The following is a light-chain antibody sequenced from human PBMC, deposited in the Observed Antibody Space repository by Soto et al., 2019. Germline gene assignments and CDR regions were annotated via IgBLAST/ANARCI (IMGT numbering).Light chain of an antibody. Sequence: QSVLTQPASVSGSPGQSITISCTGTSGDVGGYNYVSWYQHHPGEVPKLLIYEVSNRLSGVSDRFSGSKSGNTASLTISGLQADDEADYYCFSFRVSSYVFGTGTKLTVL. J-gene: IGLJ1*01. CDR2: EVS. CDR1: SGDVGGYNY. V-gene: IGLV2-14*01. CDR3: FSFRVSSYV.